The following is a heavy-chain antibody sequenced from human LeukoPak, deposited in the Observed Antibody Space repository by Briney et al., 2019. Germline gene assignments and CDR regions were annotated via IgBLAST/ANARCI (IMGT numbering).Heavy chain of an antibody. CDR2: IYYSGST. D-gene: IGHD6-25*01. J-gene: IGHJ4*02. Sequence: KSSETLSLTCTVSGASISSGDYYWGWIRQSPGKGLEWIGTIYYSGSTNYNPFLKSRVTISVDTSENQFSLRPSSVTATDTAVYYCVRRGQRLNPGLYYFDYWGQGTLVTVSS. V-gene: IGHV4-39*01. CDR1: GASISSGDYY. CDR3: VRRGQRLNPGLYYFDY.